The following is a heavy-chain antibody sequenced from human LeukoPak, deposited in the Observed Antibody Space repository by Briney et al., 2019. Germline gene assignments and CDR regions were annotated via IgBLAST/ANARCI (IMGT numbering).Heavy chain of an antibody. J-gene: IGHJ6*02. D-gene: IGHD3-10*01. V-gene: IGHV4-59*12. Sequence: SETLSLTCTVSGGSISSYYWSWIRQPPGKGLEWIGYIYYSGSTNYNPSLKSRVTISVDTSKNQFSLKLSSVTAADTAVYYCARGPRITMVRGAYYYYGMDVWGQGTTVTVSS. CDR2: IYYSGST. CDR1: GGSISSYY. CDR3: ARGPRITMVRGAYYYYGMDV.